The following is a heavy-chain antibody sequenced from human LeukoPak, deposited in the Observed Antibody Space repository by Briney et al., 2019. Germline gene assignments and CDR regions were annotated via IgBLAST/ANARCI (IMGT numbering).Heavy chain of an antibody. CDR3: ARRDWNGQYYFDF. J-gene: IGHJ4*02. Sequence: GESLKISCKGSGYSFTTYWIAWVRQMPGKGLECMGIIYPADSDTRYSPSFQGQVTISADKSITTAYLQWSSLKAPDTAIYYCARRDWNGQYYFDFWGQGTLVTVSS. CDR2: IYPADSDT. V-gene: IGHV5-51*01. D-gene: IGHD1-1*01. CDR1: GYSFTTYW.